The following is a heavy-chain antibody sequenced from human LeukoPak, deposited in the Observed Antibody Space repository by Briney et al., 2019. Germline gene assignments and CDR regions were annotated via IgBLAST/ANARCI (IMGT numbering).Heavy chain of an antibody. Sequence: PSETLSLTCTVSGGSISSVNYYWNWIRQPPGKGLEWIGYIYRTGSAYYNPSLESRVAISVDTSKNQFSLKLSSMTAADTAVYYCARDGSNYGNNWYFDLWGRGTLVTVSS. CDR1: GGSISSVNYY. CDR3: ARDGSNYGNNWYFDL. V-gene: IGHV4-31*03. CDR2: IYRTGSA. D-gene: IGHD4/OR15-4a*01. J-gene: IGHJ2*01.